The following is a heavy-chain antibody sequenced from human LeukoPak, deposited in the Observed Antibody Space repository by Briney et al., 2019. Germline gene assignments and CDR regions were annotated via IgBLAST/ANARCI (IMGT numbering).Heavy chain of an antibody. CDR1: GFTFDGYG. J-gene: IGHJ4*02. CDR3: ARGYTGYHYGNYFDY. CDR2: INWNGGST. V-gene: IGHV3-20*04. D-gene: IGHD5-12*01. Sequence: GGLRLSCAASGFTFDGYGMSWVRQAPGKGLEWVSGINWNGGSTGYADSVKGRFTISRDNAKNSLYLQMNSLGAEDTALYYCARGYTGYHYGNYFDYWGQGTLVTVSS.